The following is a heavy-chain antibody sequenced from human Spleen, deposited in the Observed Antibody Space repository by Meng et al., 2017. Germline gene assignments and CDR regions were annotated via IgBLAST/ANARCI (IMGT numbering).Heavy chain of an antibody. CDR3: ARDADWVIFDH. D-gene: IGHD3-9*01. J-gene: IGHJ4*02. Sequence: GESLKISCAASGFTFSDCYMTWIRQTPGEGLVWVSRINTDASITTYADSVKGRFTISRDDAKNTVYLQMNSLRAEDTAVYYCARDADWVIFDHWGQGALVTVSS. V-gene: IGHV3-74*03. CDR1: GFTFSDCY. CDR2: INTDASIT.